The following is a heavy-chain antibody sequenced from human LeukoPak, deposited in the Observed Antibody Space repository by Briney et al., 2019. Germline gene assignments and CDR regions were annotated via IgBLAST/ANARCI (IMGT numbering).Heavy chain of an antibody. CDR3: ARDLMGIAYRGAFYY. V-gene: IGHV4-39*07. CDR1: DDSISDNDYY. CDR2: IYYSGNT. D-gene: IGHD6-13*01. Sequence: SETLSLTCTVSDDSISDNDYYWGWIRQSPGKGLEWIGSIYYSGNTYCNPSLKSRVTISVDTSKNQFSLKLSSVTAADTAVYYCARDLMGIAYRGAFYYWGQGTLVTVSS. J-gene: IGHJ4*02.